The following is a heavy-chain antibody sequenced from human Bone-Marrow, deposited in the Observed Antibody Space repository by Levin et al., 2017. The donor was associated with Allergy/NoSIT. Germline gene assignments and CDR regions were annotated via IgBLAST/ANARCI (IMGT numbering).Heavy chain of an antibody. V-gene: IGHV3-74*01. D-gene: IGHD2-15*01. CDR2: INGDGSST. J-gene: IGHJ4*02. CDR3: VRGSGGSWE. Sequence: LSLTCAASGFTFRSYWIHWVRQAPGKGLVWVSRINGDGSSTNYADSVKGRFTISRDNAKNTLYLQMNSLRAEDTAVYYCVRGSGGSWEWGQGTLVTVSS. CDR1: GFTFRSYW.